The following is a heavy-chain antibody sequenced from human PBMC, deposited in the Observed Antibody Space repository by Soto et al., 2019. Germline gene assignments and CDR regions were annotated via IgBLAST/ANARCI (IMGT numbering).Heavy chain of an antibody. CDR2: ISGNGGST. Sequence: GGSLRLSCAASGFTFSSYAMHWVRQAPGKGLEYVSAISGNGGSTYYADSVKGRFTISRDNSKNTLYLQMNSLRAEDTAVFYCVKDSSIKGFDYWGQGTLVTVSS. D-gene: IGHD6-6*01. CDR3: VKDSSIKGFDY. J-gene: IGHJ4*02. V-gene: IGHV3-64D*08. CDR1: GFTFSSYA.